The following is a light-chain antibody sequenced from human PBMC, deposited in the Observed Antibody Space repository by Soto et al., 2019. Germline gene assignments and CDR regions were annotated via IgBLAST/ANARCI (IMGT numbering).Light chain of an antibody. CDR1: RSISNW. V-gene: IGKV1-5*01. CDR2: YAS. CDR3: QQYGSFSPIT. Sequence: DIQMTQSPSTLSASVGDRVTITCRASRSISNWLAWYQQRPGIAPKLLIFYASILQSGVPSRFSGSGSGTEFTLSISRLQTDDFATYYCQQYGSFSPITFGGGTKVEI. J-gene: IGKJ4*01.